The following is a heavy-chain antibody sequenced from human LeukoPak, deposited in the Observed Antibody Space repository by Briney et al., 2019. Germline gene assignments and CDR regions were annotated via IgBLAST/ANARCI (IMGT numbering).Heavy chain of an antibody. CDR3: ATARIGY. J-gene: IGHJ4*02. V-gene: IGHV3-15*01. D-gene: IGHD6-6*01. CDR1: GFTFSDAW. CDR2: IKTKSDGGTT. Sequence: GGSLRLSCAASGFTFSDAWMGWVRQAPGKGLEWIGRIKTKSDGGTTDYAAPVKDRFTISRDDSKNTLFLQMNSLKTEDTAVHYCATARIGYWGQGTLVTVSS.